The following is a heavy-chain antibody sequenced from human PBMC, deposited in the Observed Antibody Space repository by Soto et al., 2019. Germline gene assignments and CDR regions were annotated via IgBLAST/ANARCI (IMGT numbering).Heavy chain of an antibody. CDR2: ISYDGSNK. CDR3: AKDPHYDYGDYQQ. CDR1: GFTFSSYG. D-gene: IGHD4-17*01. J-gene: IGHJ1*01. Sequence: QVQLVESGGGVVQPGRSLRLSCAASGFTFSSYGMHWVRQAPGKGLEWVAVISYDGSNKYYADSVKGRFTISRDNSKNTLYLQMNSLRAEDTAVYYYAKDPHYDYGDYQQWGQGTLVTVSS. V-gene: IGHV3-30*18.